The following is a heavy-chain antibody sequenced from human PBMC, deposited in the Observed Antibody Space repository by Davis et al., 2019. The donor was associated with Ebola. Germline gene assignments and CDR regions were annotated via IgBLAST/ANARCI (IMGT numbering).Heavy chain of an antibody. CDR3: ARDYYDSSYFDY. CDR1: GFTFSDYY. Sequence: PGGSLRLSCAASGFTFSDYYMSWIRQAPGKGLEWVSYISSSGSTIYYADSVKGRFTISRDNSKNTLYLQMNSLRAEDTAVYYCARDYYDSSYFDYWGQGTLVTVSS. CDR2: ISSSGSTI. V-gene: IGHV3-11*04. D-gene: IGHD3-22*01. J-gene: IGHJ4*02.